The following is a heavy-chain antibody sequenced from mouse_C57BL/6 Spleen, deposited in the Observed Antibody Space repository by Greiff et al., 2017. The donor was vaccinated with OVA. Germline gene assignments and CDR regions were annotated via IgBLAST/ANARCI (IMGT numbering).Heavy chain of an antibody. Sequence: QVTLKVSGPGILQPSQTLSLTCSFSGFSLSTFGMGVGWIRQPSGKGLEWLAHIWWDDDKYYNPALKSRLTISKDTSKNQVFLKIADVDTADTATYYCARIDYYGSSYNWYFDVWGTGTTVTGSS. CDR1: GFSLSTFGMG. V-gene: IGHV8-8*01. CDR2: IWWDDDK. CDR3: ARIDYYGSSYNWYFDV. D-gene: IGHD1-1*01. J-gene: IGHJ1*03.